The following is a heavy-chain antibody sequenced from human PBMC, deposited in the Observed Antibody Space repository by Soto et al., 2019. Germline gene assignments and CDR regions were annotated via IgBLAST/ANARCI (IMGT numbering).Heavy chain of an antibody. Sequence: SGPTLVNPTQTLTLTCTFSGFSLSTSGVGVGWIRQPPGKALEWLALIYWDDDKRYSPSLKSRLTITKDTSKNQVVLTMTNMEPVDTATYYCAHIVGVVPAALFDYWGQGTLVTVSS. CDR1: GFSLSTSGVG. CDR3: AHIVGVVPAALFDY. V-gene: IGHV2-5*02. D-gene: IGHD2-2*01. J-gene: IGHJ4*02. CDR2: IYWDDDK.